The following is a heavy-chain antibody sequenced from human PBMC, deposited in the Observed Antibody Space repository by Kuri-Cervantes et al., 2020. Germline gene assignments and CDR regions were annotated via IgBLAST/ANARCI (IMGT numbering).Heavy chain of an antibody. J-gene: IGHJ5*02. CDR2: ISYSGTT. Sequence: GSLRLSCTVSGGSVTSGSYYWNWIRQPPGKGLEWIGYISYSGTTSYDPSLKSRISMFVDTSKNQLSLRLYSVTASDTAVYYCARQGDYGDLNWFDPWGQGTLVTVSS. V-gene: IGHV4-61*01. CDR1: GGSVTSGSYY. D-gene: IGHD4-17*01. CDR3: ARQGDYGDLNWFDP.